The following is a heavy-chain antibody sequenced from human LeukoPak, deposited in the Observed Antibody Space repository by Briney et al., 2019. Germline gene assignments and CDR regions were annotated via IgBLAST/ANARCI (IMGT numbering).Heavy chain of an antibody. V-gene: IGHV4-39*01. D-gene: IGHD3-22*01. CDR1: GGSISSSSYY. CDR3: ARGLSMIVVVVHDWYFDL. CDR2: IYYSRST. Sequence: SETLSLTCTVSGGSISSSSYYSGWIRQPPGKGLEWIGNIYYSRSTHYSPSLKSRVTISVDTSKNQFSLKLSSVTAADTAVYYCARGLSMIVVVVHDWYFDLWGRGTLVTVSS. J-gene: IGHJ2*01.